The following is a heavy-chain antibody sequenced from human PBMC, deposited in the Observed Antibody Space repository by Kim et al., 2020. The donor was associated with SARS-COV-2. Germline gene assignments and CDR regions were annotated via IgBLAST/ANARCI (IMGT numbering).Heavy chain of an antibody. CDR3: ARGGVANCNA. CDR1: GFTFSIYW. CDR2: INDAGNNA. J-gene: IGHJ4*02. V-gene: IGHV3-74*01. Sequence: GGSLRLSCAASGFTFSIYWMHWVRQAPGKGLVWVSSINDAGNNANYADSVKGRFTISRDNVKNMLYLQMNSLRVEDTAVYYCARGGVANCNAWGQGTLVT. D-gene: IGHD1-1*01.